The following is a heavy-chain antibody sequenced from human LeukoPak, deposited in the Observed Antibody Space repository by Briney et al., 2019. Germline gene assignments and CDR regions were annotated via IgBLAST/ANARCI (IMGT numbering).Heavy chain of an antibody. Sequence: KSSETLSLTCTVSGGSISSYYWSWIRQPPGKGLESIGYIYYSGSTNYNPSLKSRVTISVDTSKNQFSLKLSSVTAADTAVYYCARVFGYCSGGSCYPDYWGQGTLVTVSS. CDR3: ARVFGYCSGGSCYPDY. CDR2: IYYSGST. CDR1: GGSISSYY. J-gene: IGHJ4*02. D-gene: IGHD2-15*01. V-gene: IGHV4-59*01.